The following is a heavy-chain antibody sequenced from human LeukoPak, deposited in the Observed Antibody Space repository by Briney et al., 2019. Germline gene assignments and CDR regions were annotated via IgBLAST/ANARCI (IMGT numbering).Heavy chain of an antibody. Sequence: TLSLTCTVSRGSLSSYYWSWIRQPPGKGLEWIWYIYYIGSTNYNPSIKSRVTISIDTSKNQFSRKLSSVTAADTAVYYCARARLIWFGEPQPYYYGMDVWGQGTTVTVSS. CDR1: RGSLSSYY. V-gene: IGHV4-59*01. CDR2: IYYIGST. CDR3: ARARLIWFGEPQPYYYGMDV. D-gene: IGHD3-10*01. J-gene: IGHJ6*02.